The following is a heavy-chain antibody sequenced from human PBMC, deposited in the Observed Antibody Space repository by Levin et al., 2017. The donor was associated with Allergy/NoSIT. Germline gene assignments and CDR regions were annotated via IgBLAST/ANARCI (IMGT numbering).Heavy chain of an antibody. J-gene: IGHJ4*02. CDR3: ARQGYCSAGRCHGF. D-gene: IGHD2-15*01. V-gene: IGHV4-59*08. CDR2: VYDSGSA. CDR1: GISISTYY. Sequence: SETLSLTCTVSGISISTYYWSWIRQPPGKGLEWIGYVYDSGSADYNPSLKSRVTISADTSKNQFSLKLTSVTAADTAVYYCARQGYCSAGRCHGFWGRGSLVTVS.